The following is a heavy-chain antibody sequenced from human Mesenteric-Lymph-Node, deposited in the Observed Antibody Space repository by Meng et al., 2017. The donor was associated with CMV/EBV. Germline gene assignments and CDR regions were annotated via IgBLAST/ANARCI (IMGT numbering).Heavy chain of an antibody. CDR3: VRGYDETGYYSLGF. CDR1: GASLSRGVYS. Sequence: GASLSRGVYSLSWIRHPPAKGLEWIGYIYHSGNTYYSPSLKSRVTISVDRSKTQFSLELTSVTAADTAMYYCVRGYDETGYYSLGFWGQGTLVTVSS. CDR2: IYHSGNT. V-gene: IGHV4-30-2*01. J-gene: IGHJ4*02. D-gene: IGHD3-9*01.